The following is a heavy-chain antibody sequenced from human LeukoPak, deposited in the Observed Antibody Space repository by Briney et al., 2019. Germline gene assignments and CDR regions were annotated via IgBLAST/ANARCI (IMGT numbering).Heavy chain of an antibody. J-gene: IGHJ4*02. CDR2: IFYSGST. Sequence: SSETLSLTCTVSGGSISSNSYYWGWIRQPPGKGLEWVGSIFYSGSTYYNPSLKSRVTISVDTSKNQFSLKLSSVTAADTAVYYCARGQGTVTTHWGQGTLVTVSS. CDR1: GGSISSNSYY. V-gene: IGHV4-39*01. CDR3: ARGQGTVTTH. D-gene: IGHD4-17*01.